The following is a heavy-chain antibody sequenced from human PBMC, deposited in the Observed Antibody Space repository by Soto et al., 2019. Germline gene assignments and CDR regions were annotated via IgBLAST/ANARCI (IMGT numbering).Heavy chain of an antibody. D-gene: IGHD6-13*01. CDR1: VVSISSGGYS. CDR2: IYHSGST. V-gene: IGHV4-30-2*01. Sequence: SETLSLTCAFSVVSISSGGYSCSWIRQPPGKGLEWIGYIYHSGSTYYNPSLKSRVTISVDRSKNQFSLKLSSVTAADTAVYYCARVRGIAADGARFDYWGQGTLVTVSS. J-gene: IGHJ4*02. CDR3: ARVRGIAADGARFDY.